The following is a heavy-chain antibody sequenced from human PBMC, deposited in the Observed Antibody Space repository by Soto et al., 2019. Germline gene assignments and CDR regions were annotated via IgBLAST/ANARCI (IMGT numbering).Heavy chain of an antibody. CDR1: GFTFSNAW. Sequence: GGSLRLSCAASGFTFSNAWMNWVRQAPGKGLEWVGRIKSKTDGGTTDYAAPVKGRFTISRDDSKNTLYLQMNSLKTEDTAVYYCTTEGERFGLIAQDAFDIWGQGTMVTVSS. D-gene: IGHD3-10*01. V-gene: IGHV3-15*07. CDR3: TTEGERFGLIAQDAFDI. J-gene: IGHJ3*02. CDR2: IKSKTDGGTT.